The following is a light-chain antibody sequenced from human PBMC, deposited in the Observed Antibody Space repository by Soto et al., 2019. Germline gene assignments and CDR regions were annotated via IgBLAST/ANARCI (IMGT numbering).Light chain of an antibody. Sequence: VLTHPPCTLFLSPGESATISCRASQSVSNNYLAWYQQKPGQAPRLLIDGASNRAGVIPGRFSSSGCGADFTLISSRQAHDDAAEYYYQQNSCPVTFGRGTKVDIK. CDR3: QQNSCPVT. V-gene: IGKV3-20*01. CDR2: GAS. CDR1: QSVSNNY. J-gene: IGKJ4*01.